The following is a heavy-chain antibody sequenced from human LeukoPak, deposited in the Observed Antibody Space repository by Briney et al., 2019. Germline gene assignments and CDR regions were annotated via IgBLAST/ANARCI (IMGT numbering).Heavy chain of an antibody. Sequence: SVKVSCKASGGTFSSYAISWVRQAPGQGLEWMGGIIPIFGTANYAQKFQGRVTITADKSTSTAYMELSSLRSEDTAVYYCARGWYSSGWYDYWGQGTLVTVSS. D-gene: IGHD6-19*01. J-gene: IGHJ4*02. CDR2: IIPIFGTA. V-gene: IGHV1-69*06. CDR1: GGTFSSYA. CDR3: ARGWYSSGWYDY.